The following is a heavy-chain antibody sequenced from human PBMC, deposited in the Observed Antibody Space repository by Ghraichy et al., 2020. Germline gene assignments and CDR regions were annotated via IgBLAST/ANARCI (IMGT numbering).Heavy chain of an antibody. D-gene: IGHD3-10*01. J-gene: IGHJ4*02. Sequence: ASVKVSCKASGYTFTSYAMHWVRQAPGQRLEWMGWINAGNGNTKYSQKFQGRVTITRDTSASTAYMELSSLRSEDTAVYYCARSTLLWFRELLASYYFDYWGQGTLVTVSS. CDR2: INAGNGNT. CDR3: ARSTLLWFRELLASYYFDY. CDR1: GYTFTSYA. V-gene: IGHV1-3*01.